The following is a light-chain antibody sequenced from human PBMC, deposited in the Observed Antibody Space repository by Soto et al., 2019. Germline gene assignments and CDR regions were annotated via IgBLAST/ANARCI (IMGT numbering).Light chain of an antibody. V-gene: IGKV1-5*03. CDR3: QHYKTWPLA. J-gene: IGKJ4*01. CDR1: QSISSW. Sequence: DIQMTQSPSTLSASVGDRVTITCRASQSISSWLAWYQQKPGKAPKLLIYQASSLQSGGPSRFRGSGSETEFTLTISSLQSEDFAVYYCQHYKTWPLAFGGGTKVEIK. CDR2: QAS.